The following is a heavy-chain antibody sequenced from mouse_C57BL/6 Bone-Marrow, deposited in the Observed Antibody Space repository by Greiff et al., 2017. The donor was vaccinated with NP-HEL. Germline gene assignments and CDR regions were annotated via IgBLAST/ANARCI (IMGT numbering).Heavy chain of an antibody. CDR1: GYTFTSYW. D-gene: IGHD2-3*01. CDR3: ARPYDGYYFYYFDY. V-gene: IGHV1-64*01. CDR2: IHPNSGST. Sequence: VQLQQPGAELVKPGASVKLSCKASGYTFTSYWMHWVKQRPGQGLEWIGMIHPNSGSTNYNEKFKSKATLTVDKSSSTAYMQISSLTSEDSAVYYCARPYDGYYFYYFDYWGRGTTLTVSS. J-gene: IGHJ2*01.